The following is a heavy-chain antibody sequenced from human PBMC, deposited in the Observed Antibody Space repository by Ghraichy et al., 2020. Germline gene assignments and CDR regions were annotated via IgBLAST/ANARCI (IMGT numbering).Heavy chain of an antibody. J-gene: IGHJ6*02. V-gene: IGHV3-48*03. CDR1: GFTFSDYE. Sequence: GESLNISCAASGFTFSDYEMNWVRQAPGKGLEWLSYISTTGSIIHYADSVKGRFTLSRDNAENSLYLQMNSLRAEDTAGYYCARGYSYDYGMDVWGQGTTVTVSS. CDR2: ISTTGSII. D-gene: IGHD5-18*01. CDR3: ARGYSYDYGMDV.